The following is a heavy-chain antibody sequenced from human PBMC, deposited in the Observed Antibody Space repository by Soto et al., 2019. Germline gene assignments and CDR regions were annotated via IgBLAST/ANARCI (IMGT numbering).Heavy chain of an antibody. Sequence: QVQLVQSGAEVKNPGASVRVSCKASGYTFTDYGVSWVRQAPGQGLEWMGWISAYNGDTNYAQKFQGRVTMTTDTSTSTAYMELGSLSSDDTAIYYCARDRRGSTSMFDYWGQGTLVTVSS. J-gene: IGHJ4*02. CDR1: GYTFTDYG. CDR3: ARDRRGSTSMFDY. V-gene: IGHV1-18*04. D-gene: IGHD1-26*01. CDR2: ISAYNGDT.